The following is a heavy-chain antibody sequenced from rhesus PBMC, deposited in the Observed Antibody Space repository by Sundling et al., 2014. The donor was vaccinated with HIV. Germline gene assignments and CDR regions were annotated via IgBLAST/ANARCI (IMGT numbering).Heavy chain of an antibody. CDR2: ISYSGTT. CDR1: GGSISSGYYN. CDR3: ARASRYSGSWSRFDY. Sequence: QVQLQESGPGLVKPSETLSLTCAVSGGSISSGYYNWNWIRQSPGKGLEWIGYISYSGTTRYNPSLKSRVTISRDTSKNQFSLKLTSVTAADTAVYYCARASRYSGSWSRFDYWGQGVLVHRLL. D-gene: IGHD6-25*01. V-gene: IGHV4-122*02. J-gene: IGHJ4*01.